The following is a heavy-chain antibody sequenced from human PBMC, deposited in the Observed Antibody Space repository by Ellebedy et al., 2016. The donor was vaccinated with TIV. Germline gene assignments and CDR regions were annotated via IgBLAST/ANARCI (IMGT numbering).Heavy chain of an antibody. CDR1: GFTFSSYA. Sequence: PGGSLRLSCAASGFTFSSYAMHWVRQAPGKGLEYVSAIGSLGTTTFYANSVQGRFSISRDNSKNTLYLQMDSLRAEDTAVYYCARRSGPGSSGWYLPDYWGQGTLVTVSS. CDR2: IGSLGTTT. D-gene: IGHD6-19*01. J-gene: IGHJ4*02. CDR3: ARRSGPGSSGWYLPDY. V-gene: IGHV3-64*01.